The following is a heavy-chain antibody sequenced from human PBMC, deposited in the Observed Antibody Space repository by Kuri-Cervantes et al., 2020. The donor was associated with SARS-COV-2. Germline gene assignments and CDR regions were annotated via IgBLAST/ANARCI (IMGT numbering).Heavy chain of an antibody. J-gene: IGHJ4*02. CDR2: ISWDGGST. CDR3: AKDSEGYCSSTSCSSHYFDY. CDR1: GFTFSSYS. Sequence: GGSLRLSCAASGFTFSSYSMNWVRQAPGKGLEWVSLISWDGGSTYYADSVKGRFTISRDNSKNSLYLQMNSLRTEDTALYYCAKDSEGYCSSTSCSSHYFDYWGQGTLVTVSS. D-gene: IGHD2-2*01. V-gene: IGHV3-43*01.